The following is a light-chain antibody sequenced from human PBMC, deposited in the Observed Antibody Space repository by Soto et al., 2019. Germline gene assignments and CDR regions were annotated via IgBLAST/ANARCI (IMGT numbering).Light chain of an antibody. CDR3: HQLGVSPQT. V-gene: IGKV3-20*01. J-gene: IGKJ1*01. CDR2: STS. CDR1: QSLSVSY. Sequence: EIVLTQSPGTLSLSPGDRATLSCRASQSLSVSYIAWYQQKPGQAPRLLIYSTSTRAAGIPVRFTGRGSGTHFTLAISRLEPEDFAVYYCHQLGVSPQTFGQGTTVEV.